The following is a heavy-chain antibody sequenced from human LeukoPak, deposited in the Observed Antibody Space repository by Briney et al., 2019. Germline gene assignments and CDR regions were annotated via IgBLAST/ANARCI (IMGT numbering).Heavy chain of an antibody. Sequence: SETLSLTCAVYGGSFSGYYWSWIRQPPGKGLEWVGEINHSGSTNYNPSLKSRVTISVDTSKNQFSLKLSSVTAADTAVYYCARKEGYSYGQAGAFDIWGQGTMVTVSS. J-gene: IGHJ3*02. CDR2: INHSGST. CDR1: GGSFSGYY. V-gene: IGHV4-34*01. CDR3: ARKEGYSYGQAGAFDI. D-gene: IGHD5-18*01.